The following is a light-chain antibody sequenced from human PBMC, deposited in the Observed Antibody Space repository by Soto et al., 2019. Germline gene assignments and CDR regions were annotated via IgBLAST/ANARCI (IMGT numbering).Light chain of an antibody. J-gene: IGKJ4*01. Sequence: DIQMTQSPSALSVSVGDRVTITCRASQSITNYLNWYQHKPGQAPNLLIYAASTLQAGVPSRFRGSGSGTDFTLTISSLQPEDFATYFCQQSNSSPPTFGGGTKVDIK. CDR2: AAS. CDR1: QSITNY. V-gene: IGKV1-39*01. CDR3: QQSNSSPPT.